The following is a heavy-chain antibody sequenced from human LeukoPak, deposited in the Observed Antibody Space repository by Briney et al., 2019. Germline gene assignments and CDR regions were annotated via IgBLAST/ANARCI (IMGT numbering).Heavy chain of an antibody. CDR1: GFTFSSYW. J-gene: IGHJ5*02. CDR2: IKQDGSEK. Sequence: GGSLRLSCAASGFTFSSYWMTWVRQAPGKGLEWVANIKQDGSEKYYVDSVKGRFTISRDNAKNSLYLQMNSLRAEDTAVYYWARDGTYYYESRGPWAQGPLAPVSS. CDR3: ARDGTYYYESRGP. V-gene: IGHV3-7*01. D-gene: IGHD3-22*01.